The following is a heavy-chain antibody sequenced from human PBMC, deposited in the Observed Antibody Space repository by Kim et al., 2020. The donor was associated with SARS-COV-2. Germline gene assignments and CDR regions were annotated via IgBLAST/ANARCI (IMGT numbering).Heavy chain of an antibody. Sequence: ASVKVSCKASGYTFTSYGINWVRQAPGQGLEWMGWISAYNGNTNYAQKLQGRVTMTTDTSTSTAYMELRSLRSDDTAVYYCARYPLRYYYDSSGYLGCDYWGQGTLVTVSS. J-gene: IGHJ4*02. CDR2: ISAYNGNT. CDR1: GYTFTSYG. D-gene: IGHD3-22*01. CDR3: ARYPLRYYYDSSGYLGCDY. V-gene: IGHV1-18*01.